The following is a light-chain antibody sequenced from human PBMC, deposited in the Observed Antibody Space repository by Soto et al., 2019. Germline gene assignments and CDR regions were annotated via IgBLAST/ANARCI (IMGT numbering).Light chain of an antibody. CDR2: WAS. Sequence: DIVMTQSPDSLAVSLGERATLNCKSRRTVLYSDNTNYLAWYQQKPGQPPRLLINWASNRESGVPDRFSGSGSGTDFTLAISSLQAEDAAVYYGQQYYTKPLTCGGGTKVEIK. J-gene: IGKJ4*01. CDR3: QQYYTKPLT. CDR1: RTVLYSDNTNY. V-gene: IGKV4-1*01.